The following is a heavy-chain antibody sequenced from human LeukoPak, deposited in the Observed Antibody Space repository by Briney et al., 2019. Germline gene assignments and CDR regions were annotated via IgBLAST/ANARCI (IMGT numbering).Heavy chain of an antibody. J-gene: IGHJ4*02. V-gene: IGHV1-2*02. CDR2: INLNSGGT. Sequence: ASVKVSCKASGCTFTGYYIHWVRQAPGQGLEWMGWINLNSGGTNYAQKFQGRVTMTRDTSISTAYMELSRLRSDDTAVYYCARGGDRDWLLYDLSYWGQGTLVTVSS. D-gene: IGHD3/OR15-3a*01. CDR1: GCTFTGYY. CDR3: ARGGDRDWLLYDLSY.